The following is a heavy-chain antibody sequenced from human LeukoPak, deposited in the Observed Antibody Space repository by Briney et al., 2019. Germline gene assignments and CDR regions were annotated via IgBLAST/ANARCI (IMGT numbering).Heavy chain of an antibody. Sequence: PSETLSLTCAVYGGSFSGYYWSWIRQPPGKGLEWIGEINHSGSTNYNPSLKSRVIISVDTSKNQFSLKLSSVTAADTAVYYCARIGRYCSGGSCYSSDYWGQGTLVTVSS. V-gene: IGHV4-34*01. CDR2: INHSGST. CDR1: GGSFSGYY. J-gene: IGHJ4*02. D-gene: IGHD2-15*01. CDR3: ARIGRYCSGGSCYSSDY.